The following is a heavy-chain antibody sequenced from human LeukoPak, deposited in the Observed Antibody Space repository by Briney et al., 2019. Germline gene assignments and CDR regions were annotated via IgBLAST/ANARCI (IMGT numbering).Heavy chain of an antibody. CDR1: GFTFSSYG. CDR2: IWYDGSNK. Sequence: PGGSLRLSCAASGFTFSSYGMHWVRQAPGKGLEWVAVIWYDGSNKYYADSVKGRFTISRDNSKNTLYLQMNSLRAEGTAVYYCAKAISAFDIWGQGTMVTVSS. J-gene: IGHJ3*02. CDR3: AKAISAFDI. V-gene: IGHV3-33*06. D-gene: IGHD3-3*02.